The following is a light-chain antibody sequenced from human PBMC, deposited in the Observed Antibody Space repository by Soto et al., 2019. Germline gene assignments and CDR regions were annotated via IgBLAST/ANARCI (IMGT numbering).Light chain of an antibody. V-gene: IGKV3-15*01. J-gene: IGKJ2*02. CDR1: QSVSSN. CDR2: DAS. Sequence: ETVMTQSPATLSVSPGERATLSCRASQSVSSNLAWYQQKPGQAPRLLIYDASTRATGIPARFSGSGSGTEFTPPISSLQSEDFAVFYCQQYNNWPPCTFGQGTKLEIK. CDR3: QQYNNWPPCT.